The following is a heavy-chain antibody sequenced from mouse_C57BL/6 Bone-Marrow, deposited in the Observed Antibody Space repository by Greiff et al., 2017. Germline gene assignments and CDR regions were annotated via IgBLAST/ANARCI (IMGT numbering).Heavy chain of an antibody. Sequence: EVMLVESGGDLVKPGGSLKLSCAASGFTFSSYGMSWVRQTPDKRLEWVATISSGGSYTYYPDSVKGRFPISRDNAKNTLYLQMSSLKSEDTARYYCARRIYYGYGGPFYAMDDGGQGTSVTGSS. D-gene: IGHD2-2*01. V-gene: IGHV5-6*02. CDR2: ISSGGSYT. CDR3: ARRIYYGYGGPFYAMDD. CDR1: GFTFSSYG. J-gene: IGHJ4*01.